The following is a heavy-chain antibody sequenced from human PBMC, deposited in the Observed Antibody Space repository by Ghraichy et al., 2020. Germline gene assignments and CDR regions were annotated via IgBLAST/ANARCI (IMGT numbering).Heavy chain of an antibody. CDR3: ARDGRPSSWLDFDY. CDR1: GFTFSSYW. V-gene: IGHV3-7*01. D-gene: IGHD6-13*01. J-gene: IGHJ4*02. CDR2: IKQDGSEK. Sequence: GGSLRPSCAASGFTFSSYWMSWVRQVPGKGLEWVANIKQDGSEKYYVDSVRGRFTISRDNAKNSLYLQMNSLRADDTAVYYCARDGRPSSWLDFDYWGQGTLVTVSS.